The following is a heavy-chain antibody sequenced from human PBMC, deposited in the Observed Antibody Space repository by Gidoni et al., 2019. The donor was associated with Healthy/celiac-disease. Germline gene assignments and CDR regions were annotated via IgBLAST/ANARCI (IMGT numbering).Heavy chain of an antibody. D-gene: IGHD2-2*01. Sequence: QVQLVQSGAEVKKPGASVKVSCKASGYTFTVYYMHWVRQAPGQGLEWMGWINPNSGGTNYAQKFQGRVTMTRDTSISTAYMELSRLRSDDTAVYYCARAAVVVPAARYGMDVWGQGTTVTVSS. J-gene: IGHJ6*02. V-gene: IGHV1-2*02. CDR2: INPNSGGT. CDR3: ARAAVVVPAARYGMDV. CDR1: GYTFTVYY.